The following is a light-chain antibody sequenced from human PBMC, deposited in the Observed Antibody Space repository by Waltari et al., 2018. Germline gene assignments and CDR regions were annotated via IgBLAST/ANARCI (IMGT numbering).Light chain of an antibody. CDR3: QQRSNWPPPT. J-gene: IGKJ4*01. CDR2: DAS. CDR1: QNIHTY. V-gene: IGKV3-11*01. Sequence: EIVLTQSPATLSFSPGERATLSCRASQNIHTYLAWYQQKPGQAPRLLIYDASSRATGIPARFSGSGSGTDFTLTISSLEPEDFAVYYCQQRSNWPPPTFGGGTKVDI.